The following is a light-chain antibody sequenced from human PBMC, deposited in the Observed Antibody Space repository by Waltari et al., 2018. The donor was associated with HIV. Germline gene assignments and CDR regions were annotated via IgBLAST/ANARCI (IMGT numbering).Light chain of an antibody. Sequence: QSVLTQPPPASGTPGQRVTIPCSGNNYTIGTNTVNWYHQLPGTAPNLLIFSNNQRPSGVPDRFSGSKSGTSASLAISGLQSEDEAVYYCAAWDDSLNGLLFGGGTKLTVL. CDR1: NYTIGTNT. CDR2: SNN. V-gene: IGLV1-44*01. CDR3: AAWDDSLNGLL. J-gene: IGLJ2*01.